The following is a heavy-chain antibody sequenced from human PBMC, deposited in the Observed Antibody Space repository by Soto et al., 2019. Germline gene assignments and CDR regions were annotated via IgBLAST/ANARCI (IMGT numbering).Heavy chain of an antibody. CDR3: ARDRAPYYDSWSGYRPHYYYYGMDV. CDR1: GYTFTSYG. CDR2: ISAYNGNT. Sequence: ASVKVSCKASGYTFTSYGISWVRQAPGQGLEWMGWISAYNGNTNYAQKLQGRVTMTTDTSTSTAYMELRSLRSDDTAVYYCARDRAPYYDSWSGYRPHYYYYGMDVWGQGTTVTVSS. V-gene: IGHV1-18*01. D-gene: IGHD3-3*01. J-gene: IGHJ6*02.